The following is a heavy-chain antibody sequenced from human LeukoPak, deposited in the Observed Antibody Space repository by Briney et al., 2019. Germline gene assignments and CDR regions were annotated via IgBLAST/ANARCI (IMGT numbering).Heavy chain of an antibody. J-gene: IGHJ6*02. D-gene: IGHD3-3*01. V-gene: IGHV1-8*01. CDR2: MNPNSGNT. CDR3: ARVSPYDFWSGYYRGYYYYGMDV. Sequence: GASVKVSCKASGYTFSSYDINWMRQATGQGLEWMGWMNPNSGNTGYAQKVQGRVTMTRNTSISTAYMELSSLRSEDTAVYYCARVSPYDFWSGYYRGYYYYGMDVWGQGTTVTVSS. CDR1: GYTFSSYD.